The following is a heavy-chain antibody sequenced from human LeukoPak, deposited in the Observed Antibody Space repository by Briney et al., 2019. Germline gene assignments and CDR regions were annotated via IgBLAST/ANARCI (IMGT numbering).Heavy chain of an antibody. Sequence: GGSLRLSCAASGLALRNYWMHWVRQAPGKGLVWVSRMNSDGSSRSYADSVKGRFTISRDNAKNTLYLQMNSLRAEDTAVYYCARETTVIREWYFDLWGRGTLVAVAS. J-gene: IGHJ2*01. CDR2: MNSDGSSR. V-gene: IGHV3-74*01. CDR1: GLALRNYW. D-gene: IGHD4-17*01. CDR3: ARETTVIREWYFDL.